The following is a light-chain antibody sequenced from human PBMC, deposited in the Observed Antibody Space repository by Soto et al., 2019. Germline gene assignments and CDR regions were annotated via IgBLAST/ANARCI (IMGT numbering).Light chain of an antibody. J-gene: IGKJ1*01. CDR1: QSVSSN. CDR3: QQYNTWPWT. CDR2: GAS. Sequence: EIVMTQSPATLSVSPGERATLSCRASQSVSSNLACYQQKPGQAPTLLIYGASTSATAIPARFSGSGSGTEFTLTSSGLQSEDSAVYYCQQYNTWPWTFGQGTKVEIK. V-gene: IGKV3-15*01.